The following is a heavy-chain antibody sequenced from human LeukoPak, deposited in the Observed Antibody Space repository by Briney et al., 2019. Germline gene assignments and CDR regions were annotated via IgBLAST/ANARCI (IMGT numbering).Heavy chain of an antibody. CDR2: IIPILGIA. CDR3: ARMPPHGSS. Sequence: GASVKVSCRASGGTFSSYAISWVRQAPGQGLEWMGRIIPILGIANYAQKFQGRVTITADKSTSTAYMELSSLRSEDTAVYYCARMPPHGSSWGQGTLVTVSS. CDR1: GGTFSSYA. V-gene: IGHV1-69*04. D-gene: IGHD3-10*01. J-gene: IGHJ4*02.